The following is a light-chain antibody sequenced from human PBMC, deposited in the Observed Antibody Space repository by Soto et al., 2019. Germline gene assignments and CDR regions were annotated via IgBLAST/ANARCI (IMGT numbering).Light chain of an antibody. CDR3: QQFGSSIPHT. V-gene: IGKV3-20*01. J-gene: IGKJ2*01. Sequence: EIVMTQSPGTLSLSPGERATISCRASQVIGSRYLAWYHQKSGQAPRLLIYGASSRATGLPDRFSGSGSGTAFTLTISRLVPEDFGVYYCQQFGSSIPHTFGQGTKLEIK. CDR1: QVIGSRY. CDR2: GAS.